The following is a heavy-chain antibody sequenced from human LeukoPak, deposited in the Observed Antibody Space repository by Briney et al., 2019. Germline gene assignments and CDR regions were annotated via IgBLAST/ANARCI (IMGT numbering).Heavy chain of an antibody. CDR3: ARHGSYYGSGSSIFYMDV. Sequence: KPSETLSLTCAVYGGSFSGYYWSWIRQPPGKGLEWIGEINHSGSTNYNPSLKSRVTISVDTSKNQFSLKLSSVTAADTAVYYCARHGSYYGSGSSIFYMDVWGKGTTVTVSS. V-gene: IGHV4-34*01. J-gene: IGHJ6*03. CDR2: INHSGST. D-gene: IGHD3-10*01. CDR1: GGSFSGYY.